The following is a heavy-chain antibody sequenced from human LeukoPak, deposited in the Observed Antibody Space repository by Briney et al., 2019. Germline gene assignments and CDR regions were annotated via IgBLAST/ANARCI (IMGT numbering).Heavy chain of an antibody. Sequence: GGSLRLSCAASGFTFSSYAMHWVRQAPGKGLEWVAVISYDGSNKYYADSVKGRFTISRDNSKNTLYLQMNSLRAEDTAVYYCAREYYDILTGTGDAYWGQGTLVTVSS. V-gene: IGHV3-30*04. CDR2: ISYDGSNK. D-gene: IGHD3-9*01. CDR3: AREYYDILTGTGDAY. CDR1: GFTFSSYA. J-gene: IGHJ4*02.